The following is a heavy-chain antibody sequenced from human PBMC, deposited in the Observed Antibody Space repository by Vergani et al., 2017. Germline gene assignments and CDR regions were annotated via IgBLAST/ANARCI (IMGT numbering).Heavy chain of an antibody. CDR3: TTDGYGDYAFDI. CDR1: GFTFSNAW. Sequence: EVQLVESGGGLVKPGGSLRLSCAASGFTFSNAWMSWVRQAPGKGLEWVGRIKSKTDGGTTDYAAPVKGRFTISRDDSKTTLYLQMNSLKTEDTAVYYCTTDGYGDYAFDIWGQGTLVTVSS. V-gene: IGHV3-15*01. D-gene: IGHD4-17*01. CDR2: IKSKTDGGTT. J-gene: IGHJ4*02.